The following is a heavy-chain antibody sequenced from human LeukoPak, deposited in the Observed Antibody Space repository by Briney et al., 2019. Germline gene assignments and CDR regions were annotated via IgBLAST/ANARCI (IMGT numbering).Heavy chain of an antibody. CDR2: ISSDGSNK. CDR1: GFTFSSYA. CDR3: ARAPSRRDYFDY. V-gene: IGHV3-30-3*01. J-gene: IGHJ4*02. Sequence: GGSPRLSCAASGFTFSSYALHWVRQAPGKGLEWVAFISSDGSNKYYADSVKGRFTISRDNSRNTLYLQMNSLRAEDTAVYYCARAPSRRDYFDYWGQGTLVTVSS.